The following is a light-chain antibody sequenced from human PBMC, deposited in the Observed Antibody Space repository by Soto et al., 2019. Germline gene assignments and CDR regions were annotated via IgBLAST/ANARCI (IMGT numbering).Light chain of an antibody. CDR1: LSASTN. V-gene: IGKV3-15*01. CDR3: QQYMNWPPWT. CDR2: GAS. Sequence: ETVMTPSPATLSVSPGETATLSCRASLSASTNLAWYQHKPGQAPRLLIYGASIRASGIPARFRGSGAGTQFTLPISSLQSEDVAVYYCQQYMNWPPWTFGQGTKVEIK. J-gene: IGKJ1*01.